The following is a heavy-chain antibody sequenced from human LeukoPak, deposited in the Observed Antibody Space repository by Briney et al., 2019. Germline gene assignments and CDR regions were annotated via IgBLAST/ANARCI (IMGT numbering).Heavy chain of an antibody. Sequence: PGGSLRLSCAASGFTFSSYWMSWVRQAPGKGLEWVANIKQDGSEKYYVDSVKGRFTISRDNAKNSLYLQMNSLRAKDTAVYYCARPACSSTSCYEGEYFQHWGQGTLVTVCS. D-gene: IGHD2-2*01. V-gene: IGHV3-7*01. CDR2: IKQDGSEK. CDR3: ARPACSSTSCYEGEYFQH. J-gene: IGHJ1*01. CDR1: GFTFSSYW.